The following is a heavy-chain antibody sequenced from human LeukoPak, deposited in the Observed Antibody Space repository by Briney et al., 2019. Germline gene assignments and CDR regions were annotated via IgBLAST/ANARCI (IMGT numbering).Heavy chain of an antibody. CDR2: IYHSGST. CDR3: ARGRGVTLYYFDY. J-gene: IGHJ4*02. Sequence: SETLSLTCAVSGGSISSGGYSWSWIRQPPGKGLEWIGYIYHSGSTYYNPSLKSRVTISVDRSKNQFSLKLSSVTAADTAVYYCARGRGVTLYYFDYWGQGTLVTVSS. D-gene: IGHD3-16*02. CDR1: GGSISSGGYS. V-gene: IGHV4-30-2*01.